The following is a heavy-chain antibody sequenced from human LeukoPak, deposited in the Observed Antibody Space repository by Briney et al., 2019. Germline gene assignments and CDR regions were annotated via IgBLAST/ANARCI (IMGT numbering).Heavy chain of an antibody. J-gene: IGHJ5*02. CDR3: ARGHPRYCSSTSCYGGWFDP. CDR2: INHSGST. D-gene: IGHD2-2*01. CDR1: GGSFSGYY. V-gene: IGHV4-34*01. Sequence: SETVSLTCAVYGGSFSGYYWSWIRQPPGKGLEWIGEINHSGSTNYNPSLKSRVTISVDTSKNQFSLKLSSVTAADTAVYYCARGHPRYCSSTSCYGGWFDPWGQGTLVTVSS.